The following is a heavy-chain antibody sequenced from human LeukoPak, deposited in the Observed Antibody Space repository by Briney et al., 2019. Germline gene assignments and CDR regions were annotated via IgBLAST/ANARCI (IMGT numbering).Heavy chain of an antibody. D-gene: IGHD6-19*01. CDR3: AKESLDSSGWYHGRFGLSDY. CDR2: ISGSGGST. V-gene: IGHV3-23*01. J-gene: IGHJ4*02. CDR1: GFTFSSYG. Sequence: PGGSLRLSCAASGFTFSSYGMSWVRQAPGKGLEWVSAISGSGGSTYYADSVKGRSTISRDNSKNTLYLQMNSLRAEDTAVYYCAKESLDSSGWYHGRFGLSDYWGQGTLVTVSS.